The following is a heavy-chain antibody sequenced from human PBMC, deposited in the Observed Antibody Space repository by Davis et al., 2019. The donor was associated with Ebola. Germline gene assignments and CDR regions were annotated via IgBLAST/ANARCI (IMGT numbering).Heavy chain of an antibody. Sequence: SETLSLTCAVYGGSFSGYYWSWIRQPPGKGLEWIGEINHSGSTNYNPSLKSRVTISVDTSKNQFSLKLSSVTVADTAVYYCAREGTVTPLDYWGQGTLVTVSS. CDR3: AREGTVTPLDY. D-gene: IGHD4-17*01. CDR2: INHSGST. V-gene: IGHV4-34*01. CDR1: GGSFSGYY. J-gene: IGHJ4*02.